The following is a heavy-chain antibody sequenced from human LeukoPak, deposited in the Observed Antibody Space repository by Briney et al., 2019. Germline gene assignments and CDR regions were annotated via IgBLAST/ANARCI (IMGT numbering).Heavy chain of an antibody. D-gene: IGHD3-22*01. CDR1: GFTVSSNY. V-gene: IGHV3-66*01. CDR2: IDSGDRT. CDR3: AREVYYYDSSGFYYSGGFGY. J-gene: IGHJ4*02. Sequence: GGSLRLSCAASGFTVSSNYMNWVRQAPGKGLEWVSVIDSGDRTYYTDSVKGRFTISRDNSKNSLYLQMNSLRAEDTAVYYCAREVYYYDSSGFYYSGGFGYWGQGTLLTVSS.